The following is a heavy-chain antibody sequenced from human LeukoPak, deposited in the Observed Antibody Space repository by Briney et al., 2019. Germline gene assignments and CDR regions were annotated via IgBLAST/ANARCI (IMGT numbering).Heavy chain of an antibody. CDR2: IYHTGST. D-gene: IGHD6-6*01. CDR3: ARGYSSSTDAFDI. CDR1: GGSISSSSYY. V-gene: IGHV4-61*05. J-gene: IGHJ3*02. Sequence: SETLSLTCTVSGGSISSSSYYWGWIRQSPGKGLEWIGYIYHTGSTSYSPSLKSRVTISADTSQNQFSLKLSSVTAADTAVYYCARGYSSSTDAFDIWGQGTMVTVSS.